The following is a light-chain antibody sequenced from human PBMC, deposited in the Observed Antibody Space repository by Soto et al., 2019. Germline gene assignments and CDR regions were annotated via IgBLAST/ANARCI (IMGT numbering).Light chain of an antibody. Sequence: QSVLTQPPSVSGAPGQSVTISCIGSGSNIGAGYDVHWYQQLPGVAPKLLIFDTTNRPSGVPGRFSGSKSGASASLAITGLLPEDEADYYCSSYTSSSTYVFGTGTKLTVL. CDR3: SSYTSSSTYV. CDR1: GSNIGAGYD. CDR2: DTT. V-gene: IGLV1-40*01. J-gene: IGLJ1*01.